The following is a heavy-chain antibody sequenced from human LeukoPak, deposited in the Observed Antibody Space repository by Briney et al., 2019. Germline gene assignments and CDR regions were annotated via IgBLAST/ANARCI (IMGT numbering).Heavy chain of an antibody. Sequence: TGGSLRLSCAASGFTFSSYGMHWVRQAPGKGLEWEAVIWYDGSNKYYADSVKGRFTISRDNSKNTLYLQMNSLRAEDTAVYYCAKLLGYTAMVTDFDYWGQGTLVTVSS. CDR1: GFTFSSYG. CDR2: IWYDGSNK. CDR3: AKLLGYTAMVTDFDY. J-gene: IGHJ4*02. D-gene: IGHD5-18*01. V-gene: IGHV3-33*06.